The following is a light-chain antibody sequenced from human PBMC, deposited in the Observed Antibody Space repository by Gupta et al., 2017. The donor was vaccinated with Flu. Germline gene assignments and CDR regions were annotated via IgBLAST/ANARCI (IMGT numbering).Light chain of an antibody. V-gene: IGLV1-44*01. CDR1: SSNFGSNL. Sequence: QSVMTQPPSASGTPGQWVTISCSGSSSNFGSNLVSWYQHLPGTAPKLLIYSNGHRPSGVPDRFSGSKSVTSASLAIRGLQSDDEADYYCAIWDDSLNEWLFGGGTKLTVL. CDR3: AIWDDSLNEWL. J-gene: IGLJ3*02. CDR2: SNG.